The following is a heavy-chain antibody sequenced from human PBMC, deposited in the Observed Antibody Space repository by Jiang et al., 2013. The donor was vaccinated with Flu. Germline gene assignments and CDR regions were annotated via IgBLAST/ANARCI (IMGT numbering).Heavy chain of an antibody. J-gene: IGHJ5*02. V-gene: IGHV3-9*01. Sequence: RLSCAASGFTFDDYAMHWVRQAPGKGLEWVSGISWNSGSIVYADSVKGRFTISRDNAKNSLYLQMSSLRAGDTALYYCAKDLGGNLYHWFHPWGQGTLVTVSS. D-gene: IGHD4-23*01. CDR1: GFTFDDYA. CDR2: ISWNSGSI. CDR3: AKDLGGNLYHWFHP.